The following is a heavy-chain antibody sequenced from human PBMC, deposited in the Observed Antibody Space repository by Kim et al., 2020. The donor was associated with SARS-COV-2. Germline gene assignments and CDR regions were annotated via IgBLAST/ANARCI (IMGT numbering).Heavy chain of an antibody. CDR2: ISWNSGSI. Sequence: GGSLRLSCAASGFTFGDYAMHWVRQAPGKGLEWVSGISWNSGSIGYADSVKGRFTISRDNAKNSLYLQMNSLRAEDTALYYCAKIARRRGIQRQTFDFDYWGQGTLVTVSS. CDR3: AKIARRRGIQRQTFDFDY. J-gene: IGHJ4*02. CDR1: GFTFGDYA. V-gene: IGHV3-9*01. D-gene: IGHD5-18*01.